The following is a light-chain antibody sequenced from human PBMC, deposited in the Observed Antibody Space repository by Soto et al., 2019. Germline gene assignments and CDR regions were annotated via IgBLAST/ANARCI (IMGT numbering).Light chain of an antibody. J-gene: IGKJ4*01. CDR3: QQRGNWPLT. CDR1: QTIGTY. CDR2: DAS. Sequence: ETVLTQSPATLSLSPGERATLSCRASQTIGTYLIWYQQKPGQAPRLLIYDASSRATGIPARFSGSGSGTDFTLTISSLEPEDFAVYYCQQRGNWPLTFGGGTKVVI. V-gene: IGKV3-11*01.